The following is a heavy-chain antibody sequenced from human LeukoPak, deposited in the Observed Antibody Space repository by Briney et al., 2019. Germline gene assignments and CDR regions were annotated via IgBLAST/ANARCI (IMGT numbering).Heavy chain of an antibody. CDR3: ARASGVTAIRGVYNWFDP. Sequence: SETLSLTCTVSGGSISSGGYYWRWIRQHPGKGLEWIGYIYYSGSTYYNPSLKSRVTISVDTSKNQFSLKLSSVTAADTAVYYCARASGVTAIRGVYNWFDPWGQGTLVTVSS. V-gene: IGHV4-31*03. CDR1: GGSISSGGYY. CDR2: IYYSGST. D-gene: IGHD2-21*02. J-gene: IGHJ5*02.